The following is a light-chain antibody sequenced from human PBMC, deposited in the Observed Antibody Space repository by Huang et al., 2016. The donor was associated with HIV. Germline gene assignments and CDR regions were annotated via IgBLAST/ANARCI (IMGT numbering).Light chain of an antibody. CDR1: QFVANAY. CDR3: QQCGSPTWT. V-gene: IGKV3-20*01. Sequence: EIVLTQSPGTLSLSPGDRATLSCRASQFVANAYVAWYQHKPGQSPRLLIYGASTRASGIPDRFSGSGFGTDFTLTISRLEPDDFAVYFCQQCGSPTWTFGQGTKVEIK. CDR2: GAS. J-gene: IGKJ1*01.